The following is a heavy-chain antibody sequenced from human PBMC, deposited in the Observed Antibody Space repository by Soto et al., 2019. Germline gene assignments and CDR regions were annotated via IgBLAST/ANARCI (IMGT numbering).Heavy chain of an antibody. J-gene: IGHJ4*02. CDR3: ARVFDTYYFDS. CDR2: ITIRTGNT. D-gene: IGHD3-9*01. CDR1: GFTISGCS. V-gene: IGHV3-48*02. Sequence: GGSLRLSCEASGFTISGCSMNWVRQAPGKGLEWLAYITIRTGNTVYADSVRGRFTISADNAENSVFLQMNSLRDEDTAVYYCARVFDTYYFDSWGQGHMVTVSS.